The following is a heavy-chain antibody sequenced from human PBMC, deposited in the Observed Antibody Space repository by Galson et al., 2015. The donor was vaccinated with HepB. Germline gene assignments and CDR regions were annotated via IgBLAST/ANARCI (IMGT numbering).Heavy chain of an antibody. Sequence: SLRLSCAASGFTFSDYYMSWIRQAPGKGLEWVSYISSSGSTIYYADSVKGRFTISRDNAKNSLYLQMNSLRAEDTAVYYCARDQARPADNYYYYGMDVWGQGTTVTVSS. CDR3: ARDQARPADNYYYYGMDV. V-gene: IGHV3-11*01. J-gene: IGHJ6*02. D-gene: IGHD5-24*01. CDR2: ISSSGSTI. CDR1: GFTFSDYY.